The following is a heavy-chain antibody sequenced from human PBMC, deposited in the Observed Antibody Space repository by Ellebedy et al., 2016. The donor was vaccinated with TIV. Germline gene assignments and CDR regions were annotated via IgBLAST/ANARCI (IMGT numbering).Heavy chain of an antibody. J-gene: IGHJ4*02. CDR1: GFTFSSYA. CDR2: IYSGGST. Sequence: GESLKISCAASGFTFSSYAMSWVRQAPGKGLEWVSVIYSGGSTYYADSVKGQFTISRDNSKNTLYLQMNSLRAEDTAVYYCARDPRGCSGGSCYDYWGQGTLVTVSS. CDR3: ARDPRGCSGGSCYDY. D-gene: IGHD2-15*01. V-gene: IGHV3-53*01.